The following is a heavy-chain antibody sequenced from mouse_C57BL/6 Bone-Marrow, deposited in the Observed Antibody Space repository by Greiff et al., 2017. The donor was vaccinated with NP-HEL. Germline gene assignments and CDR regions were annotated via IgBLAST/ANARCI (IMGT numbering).Heavy chain of an antibody. CDR1: GYSITSGYD. V-gene: IGHV3-1*01. CDR2: ISYSGRT. D-gene: IGHD1-2*01. CDR3: ARGGTPINYAMDY. Sequence: EVQGVESGPGMVKPSQSLSLTCTVTGYSITSGYDWHWIRHFPGNKLEWMGYISYSGRTNYNPSLKSRISITHDTSKNHFFLKLNSVTTEDTATYYCARGGTPINYAMDYWGQGTSVTVSS. J-gene: IGHJ4*01.